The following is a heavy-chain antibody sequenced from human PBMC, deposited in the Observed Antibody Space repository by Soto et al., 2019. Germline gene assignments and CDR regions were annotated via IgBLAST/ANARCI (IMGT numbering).Heavy chain of an antibody. CDR2: FGGSGGT. CDR1: GFIFSNYA. Sequence: EVQVLESGGGLVQPGGSLRLSCVGSGFIFSNYAMAWVRQAPGKGLEWVSGFGGSGGTYYADSVKGRYTISRDNSKNTLYLQMNSRRVEYTAVYDCAKSQSSLYYMDVWGKGTAVTVSS. J-gene: IGHJ6*03. CDR3: AKSQSSLYYMDV. V-gene: IGHV3-23*01.